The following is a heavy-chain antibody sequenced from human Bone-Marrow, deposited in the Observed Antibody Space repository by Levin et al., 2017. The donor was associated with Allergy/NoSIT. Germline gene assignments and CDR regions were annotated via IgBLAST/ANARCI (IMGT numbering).Heavy chain of an antibody. J-gene: IGHJ6*02. Sequence: GESLKISCAASGFTFSSYGMHWVRQAPGKGLEWVAVISYDGSNKYYADSVKGRFTISRDNSKNTLYLQMNSLRAEDTAVYYCAKDLKEAAAGTAIYGMDVWGQGTTVTVSS. V-gene: IGHV3-30*18. CDR1: GFTFSSYG. CDR3: AKDLKEAAAGTAIYGMDV. CDR2: ISYDGSNK. D-gene: IGHD6-13*01.